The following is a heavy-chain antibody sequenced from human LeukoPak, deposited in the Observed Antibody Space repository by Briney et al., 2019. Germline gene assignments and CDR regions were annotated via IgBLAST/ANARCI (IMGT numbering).Heavy chain of an antibody. D-gene: IGHD7-27*01. J-gene: IGHJ4*02. V-gene: IGHV4-61*02. CDR1: GDSISSGSYY. CDR3: ASNTGTVFDY. CDR2: IYTTGST. Sequence: SETLSLTCTLSGDSISSGSYYWSWIRQPAGKGLEWLGRIYTTGSTNYNPSLRSRVTISLEMSKHQFSLSLTSVTAADTAVYYCASNTGTVFDYWGQGALVTVSS.